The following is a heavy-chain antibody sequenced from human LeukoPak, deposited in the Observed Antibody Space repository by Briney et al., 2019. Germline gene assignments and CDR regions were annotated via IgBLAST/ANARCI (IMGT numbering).Heavy chain of an antibody. J-gene: IGHJ4*02. CDR1: GGSFSGYY. D-gene: IGHD2-15*01. CDR3: ASCSGGSCYNFDY. Sequence: SGTLSLTCAVYGGSFSGYYWSWIRQPPGKGLEWIGEINHSGSTNYNPSLKSRVTISVDTSKNQFSLKLSSVTAADTAVYYCASCSGGSCYNFDYWGQGTLVTVSS. V-gene: IGHV4-34*01. CDR2: INHSGST.